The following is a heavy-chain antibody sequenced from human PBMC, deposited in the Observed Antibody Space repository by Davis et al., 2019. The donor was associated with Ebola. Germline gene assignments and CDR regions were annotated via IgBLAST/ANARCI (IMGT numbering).Heavy chain of an antibody. Sequence: SGPTLVKPTQTLTLTCTFSGFSLSTSGVGVGWIRQPPGKALEWLALISWNDDKRYSPSLKSRLTITKDTSKNQVVLTMTNMDPVDTATYYCANKRHDSSGYAFDYWGQGTLVTVSS. V-gene: IGHV2-5*01. J-gene: IGHJ4*02. CDR2: ISWNDDK. D-gene: IGHD3-22*01. CDR3: ANKRHDSSGYAFDY. CDR1: GFSLSTSGVG.